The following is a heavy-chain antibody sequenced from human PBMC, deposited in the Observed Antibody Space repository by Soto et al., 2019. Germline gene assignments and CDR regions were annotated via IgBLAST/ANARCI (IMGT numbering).Heavy chain of an antibody. J-gene: IGHJ4*02. CDR2: IYSGGYT. CDR3: GTNRGGGY. V-gene: IGHV3-53*01. D-gene: IGHD7-27*01. CDR1: GFTVSNNY. Sequence: EVQLVESGGGLIQPGGSLRLSCAVSGFTVSNNYMSWVRQAPGKGLEGVSVIYSGGYTAYGDSVKGRFTISRDNSKNTLNLQINSRRPAAPPVNYWGTNRGGGYWGQGTLVTVSS.